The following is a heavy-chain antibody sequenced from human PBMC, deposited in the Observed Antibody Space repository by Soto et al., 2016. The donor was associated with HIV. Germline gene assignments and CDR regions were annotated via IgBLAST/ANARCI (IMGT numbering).Heavy chain of an antibody. CDR1: GYTFTSYG. CDR3: ARGPEGSYYYYYMDV. V-gene: IGHV1-69*18. J-gene: IGHJ6*03. CDR2: IIPVLGIA. Sequence: QVQLVQSGAEVKKPGASVKVSCKASGYTFTSYGISWVRQAPGQGLEWMGKIIPVLGIANYAQNFQGRVTITADDSTSTAYMELSSLRSEDTAVYYCARGPEGSYYYYYMDVWGKGTTVTVSS.